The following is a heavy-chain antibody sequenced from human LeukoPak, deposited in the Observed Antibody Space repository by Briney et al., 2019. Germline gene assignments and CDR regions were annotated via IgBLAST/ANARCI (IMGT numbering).Heavy chain of an antibody. CDR2: IYYSGST. CDR3: ARLSCSSTSCFYRYYYGMDV. V-gene: IGHV4-59*01. D-gene: IGHD2-2*01. CDR1: GGSISSYY. Sequence: RTSETLSLTCTVSGGSISSYYWSWIRQPPGKGLEWIGYIYYSGSTNYNPSLKSRVTISVDTSKNQFSLKLSSVTAADTAVYYCARLSCSSTSCFYRYYYGMDVWGQGTTVTVSS. J-gene: IGHJ6*02.